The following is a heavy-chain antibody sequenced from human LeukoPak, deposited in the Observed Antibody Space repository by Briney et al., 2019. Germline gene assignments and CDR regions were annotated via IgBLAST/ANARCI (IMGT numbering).Heavy chain of an antibody. CDR1: GASISVYY. D-gene: IGHD3-3*01. CDR2: FYYGGTT. V-gene: IGHV4-59*08. J-gene: IGHJ5*02. Sequence: PSETLSLTCTVSGASISVYYWSWIRQAPGKGLEWIGYFYYGGTTDYNPAVRSRVTILADTSRNHFSLKFTSVTAADTAVYYCARRADLWSAQKGDTFDPWGQGTLVTVS. CDR3: ARRADLWSAQKGDTFDP.